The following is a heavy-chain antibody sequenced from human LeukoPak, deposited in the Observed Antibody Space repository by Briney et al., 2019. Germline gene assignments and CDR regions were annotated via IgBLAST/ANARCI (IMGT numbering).Heavy chain of an antibody. J-gene: IGHJ4*02. CDR3: ARGRGVIAAAGRNGDY. D-gene: IGHD6-13*01. CDR2: ISSSSSYI. Sequence: PGGSLRLSCAASGFTFSSYSMNWVRQAPGKGLEWVSSISSSSSYIYYADSVKGRLTISRDNAKNSLYLQMNSLRAEDTAVYYCARGRGVIAAAGRNGDYWGQGTLVTVSS. CDR1: GFTFSSYS. V-gene: IGHV3-21*01.